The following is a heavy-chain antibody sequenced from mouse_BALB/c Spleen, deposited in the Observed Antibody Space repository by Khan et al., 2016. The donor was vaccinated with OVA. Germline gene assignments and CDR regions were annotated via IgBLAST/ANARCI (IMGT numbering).Heavy chain of an antibody. V-gene: IGHV1-7*01. J-gene: IGHJ2*01. Sequence: QVQPKVSGAQLAKPGPSVKMSCKASAYTFTTYWMPWVKQRPGQGLEWIGNINPTPGYYNYNDKFKERATLSADRTSSIAYMQLSRLTSEDSEVYDCTRDRINYWGQGTTLTVSS. CDR1: AYTFTTYW. CDR2: INPTPGYY. CDR3: TRDRINY.